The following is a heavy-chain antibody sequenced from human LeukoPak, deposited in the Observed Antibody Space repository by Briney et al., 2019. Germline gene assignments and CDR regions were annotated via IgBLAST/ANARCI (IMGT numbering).Heavy chain of an antibody. V-gene: IGHV4-38-2*02. J-gene: IGHJ4*02. Sequence: SETLSLTCTVSGYSISSGYYWGWIRQPPGKGLEWIGSIYHSGSTYYNPPLKSRVTISVDTSKNQFSLRLSSVTAADTAVYYCAREREGPYGYLDYWGQGTLVTVSS. CDR2: IYHSGST. CDR1: GYSISSGYY. CDR3: AREREGPYGYLDY. D-gene: IGHD4-17*01.